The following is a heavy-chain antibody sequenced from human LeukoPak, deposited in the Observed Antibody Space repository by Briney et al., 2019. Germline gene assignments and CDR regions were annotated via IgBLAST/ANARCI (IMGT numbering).Heavy chain of an antibody. Sequence: GGSLRLSCAAPGFTFSSYGMHWVRQAPGKGLEWVAFIRYDGSNKYYADSVKGRFTISRDNSKNTLYLQMNSLRAEDTAVYYCAKDFWYYSSTSCYPEETFDPWGQGTLVTVSS. CDR3: AKDFWYYSSTSCYPEETFDP. J-gene: IGHJ5*02. D-gene: IGHD2-2*01. V-gene: IGHV3-30*02. CDR1: GFTFSSYG. CDR2: IRYDGSNK.